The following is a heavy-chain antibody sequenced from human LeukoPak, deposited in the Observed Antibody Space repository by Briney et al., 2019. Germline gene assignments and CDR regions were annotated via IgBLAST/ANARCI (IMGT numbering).Heavy chain of an antibody. CDR3: ARDPYYDTLTGHLILGAFDI. D-gene: IGHD3-9*01. J-gene: IGHJ3*02. CDR2: IYYSGNT. CDR1: GGSISSYY. V-gene: IGHV4-59*12. Sequence: SETLSLTCTVSGGSISSYYWNWIRQPPGKGLEWIAYIYYSGNTNYNPSLKSRVTISVDTSKNQFSLKLSSVTAADTAVYYCARDPYYDTLTGHLILGAFDIWGQGTMVTVSS.